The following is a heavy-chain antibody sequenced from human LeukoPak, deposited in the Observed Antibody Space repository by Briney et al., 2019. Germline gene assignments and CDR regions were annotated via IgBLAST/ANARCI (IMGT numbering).Heavy chain of an antibody. CDR1: GGSISSYY. J-gene: IGHJ5*02. Sequence: SETLSLTCTVSGGSISSYYWSWIRQPPGKGLEWIGYIYTSGSTNYNPSLKSQVTISVDTSKNQFSLKLSSVTAADTAVYYCARREYSSSSYWFDPWGQGTLVTVSS. CDR2: IYTSGST. D-gene: IGHD6-6*01. CDR3: ARREYSSSSYWFDP. V-gene: IGHV4-4*09.